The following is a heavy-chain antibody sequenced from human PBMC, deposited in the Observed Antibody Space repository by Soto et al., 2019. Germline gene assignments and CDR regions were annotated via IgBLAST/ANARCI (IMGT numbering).Heavy chain of an antibody. CDR2: IYYSGST. D-gene: IGHD3-3*02. Sequence: LSLTCTVSGGSISSGGYYWSWIRQHPGKGLEWIGYIYYSGSTYYNPSLKSRVTISVDTSKNQFSLKLSSVTAADTAVYYCARGPFLEWFHWFDPWVQGTMVTVSS. J-gene: IGHJ5*02. CDR1: GGSISSGGYY. CDR3: ARGPFLEWFHWFDP. V-gene: IGHV4-31*03.